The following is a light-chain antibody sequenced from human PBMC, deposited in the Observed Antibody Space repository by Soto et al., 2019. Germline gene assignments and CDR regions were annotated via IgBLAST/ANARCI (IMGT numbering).Light chain of an antibody. Sequence: DIQMTQSPSSLSASIGDRVTITCRASQPITNFLNWYQHKPGTAPKVLIHFASTSQSGVPSRFSGSGSGTDFSLTISSLQPDDFATYYCQQYNSYSPTFGQGTKVDIK. CDR2: FAS. V-gene: IGKV1-16*01. J-gene: IGKJ1*01. CDR1: QPITNF. CDR3: QQYNSYSPT.